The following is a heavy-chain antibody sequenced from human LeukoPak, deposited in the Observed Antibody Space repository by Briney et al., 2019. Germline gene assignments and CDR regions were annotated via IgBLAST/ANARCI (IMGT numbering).Heavy chain of an antibody. J-gene: IGHJ3*02. CDR2: IIPIFGTA. CDR1: GGTFSSYA. V-gene: IGHV1-69*13. D-gene: IGHD1-26*01. Sequence: SVKVSCKASGGTFSSYAISWVRQAPGQGLEWMGGIIPIFGTANYAQKFQGRVTITADESTSTAYMELSSLRSEDTAVYYCDLGGWPPDAFDIWGQGTMVTVSS. CDR3: DLGGWPPDAFDI.